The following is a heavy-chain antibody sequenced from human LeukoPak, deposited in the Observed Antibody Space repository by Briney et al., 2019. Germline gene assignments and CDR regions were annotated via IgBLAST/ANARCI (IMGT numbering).Heavy chain of an antibody. V-gene: IGHV3-48*01. Sequence: GGSLRLSCAASGFTFSTYSMNWVRQAPGKGLEWVSYISGSSSTIYYADSVKGRFTISRDNAKNSLYLQMNSLRAEDKAVYYCATPFDYWGQGSLVTVSS. CDR2: ISGSSSTI. J-gene: IGHJ4*02. CDR3: ATPFDY. CDR1: GFTFSTYS.